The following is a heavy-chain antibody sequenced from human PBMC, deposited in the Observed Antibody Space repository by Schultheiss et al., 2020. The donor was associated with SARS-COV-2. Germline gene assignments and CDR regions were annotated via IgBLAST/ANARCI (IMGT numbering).Heavy chain of an antibody. CDR3: AGTTVVNLYYFDY. J-gene: IGHJ4*02. Sequence: GGSLRLSCAASGFTFSSYGMHWVRQAPGKGLEWVAVIYSGGSTYYADSVKGRFTISRDNSKNTLYLQMNSLRAEDTAVYYCAGTTVVNLYYFDYWGQGTLVTVSS. CDR1: GFTFSSYG. CDR2: IYSGGST. D-gene: IGHD4-23*01. V-gene: IGHV3-66*01.